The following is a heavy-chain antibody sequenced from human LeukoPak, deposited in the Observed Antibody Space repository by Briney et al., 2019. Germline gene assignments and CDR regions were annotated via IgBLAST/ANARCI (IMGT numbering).Heavy chain of an antibody. CDR2: IYYSGTT. D-gene: IGHD6-19*01. CDR3: ARMTPYSSGCYFDY. J-gene: IGHJ4*02. CDR1: GGSISGYY. Sequence: SETLSLTCTVTGGSISGYYWSWIRQPPGKGLEWIGFIYYSGTTNYSPSLKSRVTVSVDTSKNQFSLMLSSVTAADTAVYYCARMTPYSSGCYFDYWGQGTLVTVSS. V-gene: IGHV4-59*01.